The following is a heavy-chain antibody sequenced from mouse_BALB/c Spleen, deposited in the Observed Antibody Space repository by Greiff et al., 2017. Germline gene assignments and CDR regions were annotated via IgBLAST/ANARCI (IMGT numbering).Heavy chain of an antibody. CDR2: INPSTGYT. V-gene: IGHV1-7*01. Sequence: VQLQESGAELAKPGASVKMSCKASGYTFTSYWMHWVKQRPGQGLEWIGYINPSTGYTEYNQKFKDKATLTADKSSSTAYMQLSSLTSEDSAVYYCARWGDDGYFDYWGQGTTLTVSS. CDR3: ARWGDDGYFDY. CDR1: GYTFTSYW. J-gene: IGHJ2*01. D-gene: IGHD2-3*01.